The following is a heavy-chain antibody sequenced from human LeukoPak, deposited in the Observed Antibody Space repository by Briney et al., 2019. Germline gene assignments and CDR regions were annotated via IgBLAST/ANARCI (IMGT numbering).Heavy chain of an antibody. Sequence: GGSLRLSCAASGLTFSSNALSWVRQAPGKGLEWVSAIRGSGDTTYYADSVKGRFTISRDNSKNMLYLQMNSLRAEDTAVYYCARAGPVEGATRIGFDYWGQGTLVTVSS. CDR1: GLTFSSNA. CDR2: IRGSGDTT. D-gene: IGHD1-26*01. V-gene: IGHV3-23*01. CDR3: ARAGPVEGATRIGFDY. J-gene: IGHJ4*02.